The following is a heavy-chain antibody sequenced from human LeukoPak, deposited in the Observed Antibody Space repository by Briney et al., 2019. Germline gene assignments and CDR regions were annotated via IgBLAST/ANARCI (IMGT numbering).Heavy chain of an antibody. CDR3: ARGSVGTPPPFDY. J-gene: IGHJ4*02. Sequence: GGSLRLSCAASGFTFSSYSMNWVRQAPWKGREWVSYISSSSSTIYYADSVKGRFTISRDNAKNSLYLQMNSLRAEDTAVYYCARGSVGTPPPFDYWGQGTLVTVSS. D-gene: IGHD2-15*01. V-gene: IGHV3-48*01. CDR1: GFTFSSYS. CDR2: ISSSSSTI.